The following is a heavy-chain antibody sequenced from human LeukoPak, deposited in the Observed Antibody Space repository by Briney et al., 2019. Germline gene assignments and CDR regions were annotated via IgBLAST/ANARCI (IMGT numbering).Heavy chain of an antibody. V-gene: IGHV3-21*06. CDR1: GFTFSSYS. J-gene: IGHJ4*02. D-gene: IGHD3-22*01. CDR2: ISGSGSYI. CDR3: ARGKFDSSGYYIDY. Sequence: GGSLRLSCAASGFTFSSYSRNWVRQAPGKGLGWVSAISGSGSYISYADSMKGRFTISRDSAKNSVYLQMNSLRSEDTAVYYCARGKFDSSGYYIDYWGQGTLVTVSS.